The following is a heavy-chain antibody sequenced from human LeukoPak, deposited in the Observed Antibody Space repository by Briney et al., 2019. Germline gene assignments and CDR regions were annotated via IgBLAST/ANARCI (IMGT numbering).Heavy chain of an antibody. CDR1: GGSISSSNW. Sequence: SETLSLTCAVSGGSISSSNWWSWVRQPPGKGLEWIGEIYHSGSSNYNPSLKSRVTISVDTSKNQFSLKLSSVTAADTAVYYCARDMKIEGFDYWGQGTLVTVSS. D-gene: IGHD3-16*01. CDR2: IYHSGSS. CDR3: ARDMKIEGFDY. V-gene: IGHV4-4*02. J-gene: IGHJ4*02.